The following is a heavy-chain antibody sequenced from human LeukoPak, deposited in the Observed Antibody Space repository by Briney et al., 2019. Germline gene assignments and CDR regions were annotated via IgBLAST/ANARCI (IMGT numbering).Heavy chain of an antibody. V-gene: IGHV3-30*18. CDR3: AKEGDYDILTGYYK. Sequence: GGSLRLSCAASGFTFSSYGMHWVRQAPGKGLEWVAVISYDGSNKYYADSVKGRFTISRDNSKNTLYLQMNSLRAEDTAVYYCAKEGDYDILTGYYKWGQGTLVTVSS. CDR2: ISYDGSNK. D-gene: IGHD3-9*01. CDR1: GFTFSSYG. J-gene: IGHJ4*02.